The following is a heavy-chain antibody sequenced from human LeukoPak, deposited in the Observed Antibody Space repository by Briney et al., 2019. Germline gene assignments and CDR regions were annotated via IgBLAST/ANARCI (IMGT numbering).Heavy chain of an antibody. CDR1: GGSISSSSYY. CDR3: AGARGLPPITMVRESVWFDP. D-gene: IGHD3-10*01. V-gene: IGHV4-39*07. J-gene: IGHJ5*02. Sequence: PSETLSLTCTVSGGSISSSSYYWGWIRQPPGKGLEWIGSIYYSGSTYYNPSLKSRVTISVDTSKNQFSLKLSSVTAADTAVYYCAGARGLPPITMVRESVWFDPWGQGTLVTVSS. CDR2: IYYSGST.